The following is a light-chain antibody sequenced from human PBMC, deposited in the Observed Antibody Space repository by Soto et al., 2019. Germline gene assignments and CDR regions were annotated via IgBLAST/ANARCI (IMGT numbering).Light chain of an antibody. CDR1: STDFVSYNR. CDR2: ESS. Sequence: QSVLTQPPSVSGSPGQSVTISCTGTSTDFVSYNRVSWYQQPPGTAPKLIIYESSKRPSGVPDRFSGFKSGNTSSLTISGLQAADEADYYCSLYTSENTYGFVTGTKVTVL. CDR3: SLYTSENTYG. V-gene: IGLV2-18*01. J-gene: IGLJ1*01.